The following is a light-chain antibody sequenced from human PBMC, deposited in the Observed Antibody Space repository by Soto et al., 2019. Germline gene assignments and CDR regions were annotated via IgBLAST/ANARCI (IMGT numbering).Light chain of an antibody. CDR1: QDISNY. CDR2: DAS. Sequence: DIQMTQSPSSLSASVGDRVTITCQASQDISNYLNWYQQKPGKAPKLLIYDASNLETGVPSRFGGSGSGTDFTFTISSLQPEDIATYYCQQYDNLPYTSGQGTKLEIK. V-gene: IGKV1-33*01. J-gene: IGKJ2*01. CDR3: QQYDNLPYT.